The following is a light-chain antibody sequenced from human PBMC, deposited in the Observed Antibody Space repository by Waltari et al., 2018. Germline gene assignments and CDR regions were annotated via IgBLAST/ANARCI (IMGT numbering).Light chain of an antibody. V-gene: IGLV1-36*01. Sequence: QSVLTQPPSVSEAPRQRVTISGSGSRSNIGNNVVNWYQQLPGQAPKLLIYYDDLLPAGVSDRFSGSKSGTSASLAISGLQSEDEADYYCSAWDDSLNGPVFGGGTKLTVL. CDR3: SAWDDSLNGPV. CDR2: YDD. CDR1: RSNIGNNV. J-gene: IGLJ2*01.